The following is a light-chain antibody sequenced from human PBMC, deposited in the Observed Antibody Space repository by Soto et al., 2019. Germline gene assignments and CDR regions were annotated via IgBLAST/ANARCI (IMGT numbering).Light chain of an antibody. V-gene: IGLV2-14*03. Sequence: QSVLTQPASVSGSPGQSITISCTGTSSDVGGYNYVSWYQHHPGKAPKRMIHDVSNRPSGVSNRFSGSKSGNTASLTISGLQAEDEADYYCSPYIPNNSTYVFGTGTKVTVL. CDR1: SSDVGGYNY. J-gene: IGLJ1*01. CDR2: DVS. CDR3: SPYIPNNSTYV.